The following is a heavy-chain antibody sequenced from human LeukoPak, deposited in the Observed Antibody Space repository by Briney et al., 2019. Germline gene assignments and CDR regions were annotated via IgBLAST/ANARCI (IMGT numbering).Heavy chain of an antibody. D-gene: IGHD1-26*01. CDR1: GFTFSSYS. Sequence: PGGSLRLSCAASGFTFSSYSMNWVRQAPGKGLEWVSSISSSSSYIYYADSVKGRFTISRDNAKNSLYLQMNSLRAEDTAVYYCAREKVGATAFDYWGQGTLVTVSS. V-gene: IGHV3-21*01. CDR3: AREKVGATAFDY. CDR2: ISSSSSYI. J-gene: IGHJ4*02.